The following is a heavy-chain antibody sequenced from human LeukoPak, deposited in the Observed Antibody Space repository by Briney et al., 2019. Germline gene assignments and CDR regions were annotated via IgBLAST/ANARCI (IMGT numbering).Heavy chain of an antibody. V-gene: IGHV4-34*01. CDR1: GGSFSGYY. Sequence: SETLSLTCAVYGGSFSGYYWSWIRQPPGKGLEWIGEINHSGSTNYNPSLKSRVTISVDTSKNQFSLKLSSATAADTAVYYCARWGSYYDGSGYQDYFDYWGQGTLVTVSS. J-gene: IGHJ4*02. CDR2: INHSGST. D-gene: IGHD3-22*01. CDR3: ARWGSYYDGSGYQDYFDY.